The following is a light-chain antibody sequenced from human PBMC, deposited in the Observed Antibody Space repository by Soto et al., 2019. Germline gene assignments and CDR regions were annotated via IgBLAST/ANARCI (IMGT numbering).Light chain of an antibody. Sequence: DIQMTQSPSTLSASVGDRVTITCRASQSVTSWLAWYQQKPGKAPKVLIYKASSLKSGVPSRFSGSGSGTDSTLTISSLQPDDFATYYCQQYSSYSWTFGQGTKVEIK. CDR3: QQYSSYSWT. CDR1: QSVTSW. CDR2: KAS. J-gene: IGKJ1*01. V-gene: IGKV1-5*03.